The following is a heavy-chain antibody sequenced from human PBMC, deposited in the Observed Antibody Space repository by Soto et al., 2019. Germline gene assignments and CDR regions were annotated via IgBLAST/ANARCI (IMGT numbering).Heavy chain of an antibody. Sequence: SVKVSCKASGFTFTSSAVQWVRQAREQRLEWIGWIVVGSGNTNYAQKFQERVTITRDMSTSTAYMELSSLRSEDTAVYYCAAVIYDRSGQDYCGQGTLVTFSS. J-gene: IGHJ4*02. CDR2: IVVGSGNT. D-gene: IGHD3-22*01. CDR3: AAVIYDRSGQDY. CDR1: GFTFTSSA. V-gene: IGHV1-58*01.